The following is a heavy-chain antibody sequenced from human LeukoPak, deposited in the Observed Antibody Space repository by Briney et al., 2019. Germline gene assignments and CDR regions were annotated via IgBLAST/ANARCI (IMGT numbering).Heavy chain of an antibody. CDR1: GYTFTSYY. Sequence: ASVKVSCKASGYTFTSYYLHWVRQAPGQGLEWMGIINPSGGSTTYAQKFQGRVTMTRDMSTSTAYMELSSLRPEDMAVYYCARVDSGSACASWGQGILVTVSS. J-gene: IGHJ1*01. CDR3: ARVDSGSACAS. D-gene: IGHD6-19*01. V-gene: IGHV1-46*01. CDR2: INPSGGST.